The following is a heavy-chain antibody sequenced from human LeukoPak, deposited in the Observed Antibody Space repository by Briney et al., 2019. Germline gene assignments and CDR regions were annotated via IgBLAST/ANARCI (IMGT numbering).Heavy chain of an antibody. V-gene: IGHV3-48*04. Sequence: PGGSLRLSCAASGFTFSSYAMHWVRQAPGKGLEWVSYISSSGSTIYYADSVKGRFTISRDNAKNSLYLQMNSLRAEDTAVYYCARGLTAITMIVVVMSYFDYWGQGTLVTVSS. CDR1: GFTFSSYA. CDR3: ARGLTAITMIVVVMSYFDY. J-gene: IGHJ4*02. D-gene: IGHD3-22*01. CDR2: ISSSGSTI.